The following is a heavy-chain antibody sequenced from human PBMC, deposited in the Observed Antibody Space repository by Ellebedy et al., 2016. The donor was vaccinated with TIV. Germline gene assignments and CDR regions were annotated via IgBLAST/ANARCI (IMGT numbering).Heavy chain of an antibody. V-gene: IGHV3-30*18. CDR2: ISYDGSNK. J-gene: IGHJ3*02. D-gene: IGHD3-22*01. CDR1: GFTFSTYA. Sequence: PGGSLRLSCAASGFTFSTYAMHWIRQAPGKGLEWVAVISYDGSNKFYADSVKGRFTISRDNSKNTVYLQMNSLRAVDTAIYYCVKDGRGWHDYDTDGFDIWGQGTMVTVSS. CDR3: VKDGRGWHDYDTDGFDI.